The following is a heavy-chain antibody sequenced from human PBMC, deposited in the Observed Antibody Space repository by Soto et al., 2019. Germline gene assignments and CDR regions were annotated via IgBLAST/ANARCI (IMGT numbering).Heavy chain of an antibody. Sequence: SETLSLTCTVSGGSISSYYWSWIRQPPGKGLEWIGYIYYSGSTNYNPSLKSRVTISVDTSKNQFSLKLSSVTAADTAVYYCARLGHCSSTSCYVGYWGQGTLVTVSS. V-gene: IGHV4-59*08. D-gene: IGHD2-2*01. CDR3: ARLGHCSSTSCYVGY. J-gene: IGHJ4*02. CDR1: GGSISSYY. CDR2: IYYSGST.